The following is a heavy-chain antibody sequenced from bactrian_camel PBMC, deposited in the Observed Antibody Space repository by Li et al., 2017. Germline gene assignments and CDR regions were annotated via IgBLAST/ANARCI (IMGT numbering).Heavy chain of an antibody. CDR3: AATTSFCYRWPPHHSVFNS. V-gene: IGHV3S55*01. CDR2: LHNGGAS. CDR1: GDAGSQYC. Sequence: HVQLVESGGGSVETGGSLKLSCTVSGDAGSQYCIVWFHQAPGKEREAVAGLHNGGASWLAPSVEGRFTVPRDNGKNTLLLQMNSLKPEDSGMYFCAATTSFCYRWPPHHSVFNSWGQGTQVTVS. D-gene: IGHD3*01. J-gene: IGHJ6*01.